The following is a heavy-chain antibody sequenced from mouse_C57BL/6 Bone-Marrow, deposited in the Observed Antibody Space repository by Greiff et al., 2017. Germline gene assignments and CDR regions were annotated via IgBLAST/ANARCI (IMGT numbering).Heavy chain of an antibody. D-gene: IGHD1-1*01. CDR2: IYPRSGNT. CDR3: ARHYYGSSYYFDY. V-gene: IGHV1-81*01. J-gene: IGHJ2*01. CDR1: GYTFTSYG. Sequence: VQLQQSGAELARPGASVKLSCKASGYTFTSYGISWVTQRTGQGLEWIGEIYPRSGNTYYNEKFKGKATLTADKSSSTAYMELRSLTSEDSAVYFCARHYYGSSYYFDYWGQGTTLTVSS.